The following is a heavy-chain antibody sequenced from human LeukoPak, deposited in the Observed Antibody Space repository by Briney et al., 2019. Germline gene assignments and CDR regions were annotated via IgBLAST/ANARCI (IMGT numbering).Heavy chain of an antibody. CDR3: ARDGHQLVPHYYYMDV. Sequence: ASVKVSCKASGYTLTSYGISWVRQAPGQGLEWMGWISAYNGNTNYAQKLQGRVTMTTDTSTSTAYMELRSLRSDDTAVYYCARDGHQLVPHYYYMDVWGKGTTVTVSS. J-gene: IGHJ6*03. CDR2: ISAYNGNT. CDR1: GYTLTSYG. V-gene: IGHV1-18*01. D-gene: IGHD6-6*01.